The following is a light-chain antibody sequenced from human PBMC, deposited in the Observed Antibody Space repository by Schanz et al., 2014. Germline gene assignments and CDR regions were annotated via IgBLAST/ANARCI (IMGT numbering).Light chain of an antibody. Sequence: EIVMTQSPATLSVSPGERATLSCRASQSVASNLAWYQQKPGQAPRLLIYGASSRATGIPDRFRGSGSGTDFTLTISRLETEDFAVYYCQQYGTSPATFGQGTRVEFK. CDR3: QQYGTSPAT. CDR2: GAS. J-gene: IGKJ1*01. V-gene: IGKV3-20*01. CDR1: QSVASN.